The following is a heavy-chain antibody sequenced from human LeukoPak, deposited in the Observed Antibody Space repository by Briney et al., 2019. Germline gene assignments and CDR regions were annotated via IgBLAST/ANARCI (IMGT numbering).Heavy chain of an antibody. CDR3: AKDAVAAAGTPFDY. Sequence: GSLRLSCAASGLTGSHNYVSWVRQAPGKGLEWVSAISGSGGSTYYADSVKGRFTISRDNSKNTLYLQMNSLRAEDTAVYYCAKDAVAAAGTPFDYWGQGTLVTVSS. CDR1: GLTGSHNY. D-gene: IGHD6-13*01. V-gene: IGHV3-23*01. CDR2: ISGSGGST. J-gene: IGHJ4*02.